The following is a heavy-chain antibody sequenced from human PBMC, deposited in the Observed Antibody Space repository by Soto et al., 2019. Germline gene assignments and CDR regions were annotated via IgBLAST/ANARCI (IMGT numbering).Heavy chain of an antibody. Sequence: SETLSLTCTVTGDSINSRSYYWRWIRQPPGKGLEWIGSIYYSGRTYNNPSLRSRVSMSIDTSKDQFSLKLKSVTAADTALYFCARQRTSVVTQAYFDVWGPGXLVTVSS. CDR2: IYYSGRT. D-gene: IGHD2-21*02. CDR3: ARQRTSVVTQAYFDV. J-gene: IGHJ4*02. V-gene: IGHV4-39*01. CDR1: GDSINSRSYY.